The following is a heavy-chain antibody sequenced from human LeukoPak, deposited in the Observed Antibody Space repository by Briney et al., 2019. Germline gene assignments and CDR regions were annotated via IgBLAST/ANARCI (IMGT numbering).Heavy chain of an antibody. CDR2: IYSSGGT. Sequence: SETLSLTCTVSGGSISSYYWSWLRQPPGKGLEWIGYIYSSGGTNYNPSLKSRVTISVDTSKKQFSLKLSSVTAADTAYYYCARVPYGGSASLFDYWGQGTLVTVSS. D-gene: IGHD6-6*01. CDR3: ARVPYGGSASLFDY. CDR1: GGSISSYY. J-gene: IGHJ4*02. V-gene: IGHV4-59*01.